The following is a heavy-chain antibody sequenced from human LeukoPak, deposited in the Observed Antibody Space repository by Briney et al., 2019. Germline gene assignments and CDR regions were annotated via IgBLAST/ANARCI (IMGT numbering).Heavy chain of an antibody. CDR2: VYGGGST. J-gene: IGHJ4*02. V-gene: IGHV3-53*01. CDR1: GFTVSSNY. CDR3: ARGADILTGFPTFGAVDY. Sequence: GGSLRLSCAASGFTVSSNYMSWVRQAPGKRLEWVSLVYGGGSTYYADSVKGRFTISRDNAKNSLYLQMNSLRAEDTAVYYCARGADILTGFPTFGAVDYWGQGTLVTVSS. D-gene: IGHD3-9*01.